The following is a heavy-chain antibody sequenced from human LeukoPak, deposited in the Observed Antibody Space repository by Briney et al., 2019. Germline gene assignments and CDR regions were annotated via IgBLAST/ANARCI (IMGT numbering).Heavy chain of an antibody. CDR3: AKDPVGATRDFYFDY. J-gene: IGHJ4*02. CDR1: GLAFTNAW. V-gene: IGHV3-23*01. CDR2: ISGSGGST. D-gene: IGHD1-26*01. Sequence: GGSLRLSCAASGLAFTNAWMSWVRQAPGKGLEWVSAISGSGGSTYYADSVKGRFTISRDNSKNTLYLQMNSLRAEDTAVYYCAKDPVGATRDFYFDYWGQGTLVTVSS.